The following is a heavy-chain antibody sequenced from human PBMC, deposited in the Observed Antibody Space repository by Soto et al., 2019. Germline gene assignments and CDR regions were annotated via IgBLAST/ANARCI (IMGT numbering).Heavy chain of an antibody. Sequence: GGSLRLSCAASGFTFSTYAMNWVRQAPGKRLQWVSYISSAGTTIYYADSVKGRFTISRDNAKNSLYLQMNSLRDEDTALYYCLCPGHMDVWGQGTTVTVSS. V-gene: IGHV3-48*02. CDR3: LCPGHMDV. CDR2: ISSAGTTI. CDR1: GFTFSTYA. J-gene: IGHJ6*02.